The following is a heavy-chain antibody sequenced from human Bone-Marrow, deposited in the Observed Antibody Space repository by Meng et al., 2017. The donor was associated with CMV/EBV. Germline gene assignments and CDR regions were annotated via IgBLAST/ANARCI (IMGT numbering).Heavy chain of an antibody. V-gene: IGHV3-33*06. CDR2: ISYDGNYV. CDR1: GFTFRNYG. D-gene: IGHD3-3*01. J-gene: IGHJ1*01. CDR3: AKGDFWNGYSEYFLY. Sequence: GGSLRLSCAASGFTFRNYGMHWVRQAPGKGLEWLGVISYDGNYVYYADSVKGRFTISRDNSRDTMYLQMGSLRVEDTAVYYCAKGDFWNGYSEYFLYWGQGALVTVSS.